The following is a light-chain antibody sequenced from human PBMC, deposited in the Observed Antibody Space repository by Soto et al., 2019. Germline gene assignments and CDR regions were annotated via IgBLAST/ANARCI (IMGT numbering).Light chain of an antibody. V-gene: IGKV3-11*01. CDR1: QSVSTY. J-gene: IGKJ1*01. CDR3: QQRFNWPRT. Sequence: EIVMTQSPATVSVSPGERATLSCRASQSVSTYLAWCQQKPGQAPRLLIYDASKRITGIPARFSGSGSGTDFTLTISSLEPEDFAVYYCQQRFNWPRTFGQGTKVDIK. CDR2: DAS.